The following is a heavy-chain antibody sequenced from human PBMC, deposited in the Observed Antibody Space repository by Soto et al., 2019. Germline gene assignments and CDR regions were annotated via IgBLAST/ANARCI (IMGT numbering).Heavy chain of an antibody. Sequence: QVQLVQSGAEVKKPGSSVKVSCKASGGTFSSYTISWVRQAPGRGLEWMGRIIPILGIANYAQKFQGRVTITADKSTSTAYMELSSLRSEDTAVYYCARGHYDILTGYYKPYYFDYWGQGTLVTVSS. CDR3: ARGHYDILTGYYKPYYFDY. J-gene: IGHJ4*02. CDR2: IIPILGIA. V-gene: IGHV1-69*02. D-gene: IGHD3-9*01. CDR1: GGTFSSYT.